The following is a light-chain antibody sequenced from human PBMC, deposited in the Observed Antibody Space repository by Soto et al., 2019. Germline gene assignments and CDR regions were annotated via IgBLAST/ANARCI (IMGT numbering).Light chain of an antibody. CDR2: QAS. J-gene: IGLJ1*01. CDR1: KLGDKY. CDR3: QAWDSSTGEV. Sequence: SYELTQPPSVSVSPGQTASITCSGDKLGDKYACWYQQKPGQSPVLVIYQASKRPSGIPERFSGSNSGNTATLTISGTQAMDEAAYYCQAWDSSTGEVFGTGTKLTVL. V-gene: IGLV3-1*01.